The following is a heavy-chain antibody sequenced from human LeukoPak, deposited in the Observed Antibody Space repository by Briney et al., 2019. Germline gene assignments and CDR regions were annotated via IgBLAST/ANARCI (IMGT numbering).Heavy chain of an antibody. CDR3: ARETPINWFDP. V-gene: IGHV4-59*01. CDR2: IYYSGST. CDR1: GGSISSYY. Sequence: PSETLSLTCTVSGGSISSYYWSWIRQPPGKGLEWIGYIYYSGSTNYNPSLKSRVTISVDTSKNQFSPKLSSVTAADTAVYYCARETPINWFDPWGQGTLVTVSS. J-gene: IGHJ5*02.